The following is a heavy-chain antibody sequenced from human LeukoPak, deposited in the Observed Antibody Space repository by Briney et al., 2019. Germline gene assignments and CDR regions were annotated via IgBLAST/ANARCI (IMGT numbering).Heavy chain of an antibody. CDR3: AREPYYDILTGSNWFDP. J-gene: IGHJ5*02. CDR2: IYYSGST. D-gene: IGHD3-9*01. CDR1: GGSISSSSYY. V-gene: IGHV4-39*07. Sequence: SETLSLTCTVSGGSISSSSYYWGWIRQPPGKGLEWTGSIYYSGSTYYNPSLKSRVTISVDTSKNQFSLKLSSVTAADTAVYYCAREPYYDILTGSNWFDPWGQGTLVTVSS.